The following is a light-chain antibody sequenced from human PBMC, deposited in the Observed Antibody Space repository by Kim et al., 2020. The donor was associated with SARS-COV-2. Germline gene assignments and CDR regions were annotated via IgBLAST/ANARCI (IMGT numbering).Light chain of an antibody. Sequence: SVSPGQTASITCSADKLGDKYVCWYQQRPGQSPVLVISQDTKRPSGIPERFSGSNYGNTATLTISGTQAMDEADYYCQAWDSSTWVFGGGTQLTVL. CDR1: KLGDKY. V-gene: IGLV3-1*01. CDR2: QDT. J-gene: IGLJ3*02. CDR3: QAWDSSTWV.